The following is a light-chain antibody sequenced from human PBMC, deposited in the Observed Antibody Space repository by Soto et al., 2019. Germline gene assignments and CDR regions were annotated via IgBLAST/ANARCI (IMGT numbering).Light chain of an antibody. CDR3: QHRSDWPPRLT. J-gene: IGKJ4*01. CDR1: RSVSSY. Sequence: EIVLTQSPATLSLSPGERATLSCGASRSVSSYLAWYQQKPGQAPRLLIYDASYRAPGIPARFSGSGSGTDFTLTISRLEPDDLAVYYCQHRSDWPPRLTFGGGTKVEIK. CDR2: DAS. V-gene: IGKV3-11*01.